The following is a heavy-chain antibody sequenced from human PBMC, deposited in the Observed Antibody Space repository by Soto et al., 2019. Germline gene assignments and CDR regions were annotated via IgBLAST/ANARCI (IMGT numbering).Heavy chain of an antibody. CDR2: ISYDGSNK. Sequence: GGSLRLSCAASGFTFSSYGMHWVRQAPGKGLEWVAVISYDGSNKYYADSVKGRFTISRDNSKNTLYLQMNSLRAEDTAVYYCAKERGYSGYDYPYYYYYGMDVWGQGTTVTVSS. J-gene: IGHJ6*02. D-gene: IGHD5-12*01. CDR1: GFTFSSYG. CDR3: AKERGYSGYDYPYYYYYGMDV. V-gene: IGHV3-30*18.